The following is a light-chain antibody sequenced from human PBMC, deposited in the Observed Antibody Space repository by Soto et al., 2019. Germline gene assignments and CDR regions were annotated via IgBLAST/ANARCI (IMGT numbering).Light chain of an antibody. J-gene: IGKJ1*01. CDR1: QGISSY. Sequence: AIRMTQSPSSLSSSPGDRVTITCRASQGISSYLAWYQQKPGKAPKLLIYAASTLQPGVPSRFSGSGSGTDFTLTISSLQPEDFATYYCLQHNTYPRTFGQGTKVDIK. CDR3: LQHNTYPRT. V-gene: IGKV1-8*01. CDR2: AAS.